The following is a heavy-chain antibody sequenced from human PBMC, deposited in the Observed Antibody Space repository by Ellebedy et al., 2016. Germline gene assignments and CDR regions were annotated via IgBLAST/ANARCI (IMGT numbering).Heavy chain of an antibody. J-gene: IGHJ4*02. Sequence: SETLSLTXTVSGYSISSGYYWGWIRQPPGKGLEWIGSIYHSGSTYYNPSLKSRVTISVDTSKNQFSLTLSSVTAADTAVYYCARERDGYSYGWGQGTLVTVSS. V-gene: IGHV4-38-2*02. CDR3: ARERDGYSYG. D-gene: IGHD5-18*01. CDR2: IYHSGST. CDR1: GYSISSGYY.